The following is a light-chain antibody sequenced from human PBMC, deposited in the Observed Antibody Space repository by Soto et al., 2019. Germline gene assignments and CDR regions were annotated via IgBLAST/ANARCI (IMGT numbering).Light chain of an antibody. CDR1: QSVRSQ. J-gene: IGKJ4*01. CDR3: QQRSSWPLT. Sequence: EIVLTQSPATMSLSPGERATLSCRASQSVRSQLAWYQQKPGQAPRLLIYDASNRATGIPARFSGSGSGTDFTLTISSLEPEDFAVYYCQQRSSWPLTFGGGTKVEIK. CDR2: DAS. V-gene: IGKV3-11*01.